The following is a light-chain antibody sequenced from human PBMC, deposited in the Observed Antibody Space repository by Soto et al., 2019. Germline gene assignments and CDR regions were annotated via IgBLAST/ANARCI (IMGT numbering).Light chain of an antibody. V-gene: IGKV1-5*03. Sequence: DIQMTQSPSTLSASVGDRVTITCRASQSISSWLAWYQQKPGKAPKLLIYKASSLESGVPSRFSGSGSGTEFPLTISSLQPDDFATYYCQQYNSYRTFGQGTKVGIK. CDR3: QQYNSYRT. CDR2: KAS. J-gene: IGKJ1*01. CDR1: QSISSW.